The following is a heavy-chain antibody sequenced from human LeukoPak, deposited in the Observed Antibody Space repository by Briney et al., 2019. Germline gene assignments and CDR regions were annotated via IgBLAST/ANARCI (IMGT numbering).Heavy chain of an antibody. D-gene: IGHD5-24*01. CDR3: VRDGDDFNFDY. CDR2: VIRDGSFT. V-gene: IGHV3-74*01. Sequence: PGGSLRLSCAASGFTFRSYWMHWVRQAPGKGLEWVSRVIRDGSFTNYADSVKGRFTISRDNAKNTLYLQMNSLRAEDTAVYYCVRDGDDFNFDYWGQGSLVIVSS. CDR1: GFTFRSYW. J-gene: IGHJ4*02.